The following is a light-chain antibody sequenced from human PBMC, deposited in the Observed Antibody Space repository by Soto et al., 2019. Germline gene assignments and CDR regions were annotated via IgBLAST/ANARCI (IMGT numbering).Light chain of an antibody. CDR2: DAS. J-gene: IGKJ4*01. V-gene: IGKV3-15*01. CDR3: QQYGSSPLT. CDR1: QSVTSY. Sequence: IVLTQSPATLSLSPWERATLSCRASQSVTSYLAWYQQKPGQAPRLLIYDASTRATGIPARFSGSGSGTEFTLTISSLQSEDFAVYYCQQYGSSPLTFGGGTKVDIK.